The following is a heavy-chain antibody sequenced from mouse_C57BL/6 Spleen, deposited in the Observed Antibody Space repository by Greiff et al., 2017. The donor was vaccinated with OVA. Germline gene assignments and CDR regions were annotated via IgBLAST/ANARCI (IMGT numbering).Heavy chain of an antibody. CDR3: ARKRSRGWYFDV. CDR1: GYSITSGYY. J-gene: IGHJ1*03. Sequence: EVQLQESGPGLVKPSQSLSLTCSVTGYSITSGYYWNWIRQFPGNKLEWMGYISYDGSNNYNPSLKNRISITRDTSKNQFFLKLNSVTTEDTATYYCARKRSRGWYFDVWGTGTTVTVSS. V-gene: IGHV3-6*01. CDR2: ISYDGSN.